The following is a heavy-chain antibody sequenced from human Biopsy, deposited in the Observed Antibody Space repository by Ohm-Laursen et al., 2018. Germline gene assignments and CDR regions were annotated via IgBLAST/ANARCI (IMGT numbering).Heavy chain of an antibody. CDR3: ARDSGILNYGNFKYYHYYGMDV. V-gene: IGHV4-59*11. CDR1: GGSWDFHY. J-gene: IGHJ6*02. D-gene: IGHD4-11*01. Sequence: SETLSLTCTVNGGSWDFHYWSWIRQPPGKGLEWIGHIYYSVMTNYNPSLQSRVSISVDTSRNQVSLTLSSVTAADTAVYYCARDSGILNYGNFKYYHYYGMDVWGQGTKVTVSS. CDR2: IYYSVMT.